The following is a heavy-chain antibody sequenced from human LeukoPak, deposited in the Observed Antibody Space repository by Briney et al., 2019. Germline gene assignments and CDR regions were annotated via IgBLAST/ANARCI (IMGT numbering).Heavy chain of an antibody. V-gene: IGHV4-38-2*02. Sequence: SETLSLTCTVSGYSISSGFYWGWIRQPPGKGLEWIGSIYHSGSTYYNPSLKSRVTMSVDTSKNQFSLKLSSVTAADTAVYYCAGAVGSGWYFFDYWGQGTLVTVSS. D-gene: IGHD6-19*01. CDR1: GYSISSGFY. J-gene: IGHJ4*02. CDR2: IYHSGST. CDR3: AGAVGSGWYFFDY.